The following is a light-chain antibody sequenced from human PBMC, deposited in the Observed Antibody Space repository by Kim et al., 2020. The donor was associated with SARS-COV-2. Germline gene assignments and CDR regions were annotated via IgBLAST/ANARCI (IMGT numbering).Light chain of an antibody. CDR1: QNIGTY. J-gene: IGKJ3*01. CDR3: QQSDSYPFT. CDR2: GAS. Sequence: DIQMTQFPSSLSASVGDRVTITCRSSQNIGTYLHWYQQKPRKAPKLLIYGASTLHSGVPSRFSGSGSGTVFTLTISSLQPEDFATYSCQQSDSYPFTFGPGTKVDIK. V-gene: IGKV1-39*01.